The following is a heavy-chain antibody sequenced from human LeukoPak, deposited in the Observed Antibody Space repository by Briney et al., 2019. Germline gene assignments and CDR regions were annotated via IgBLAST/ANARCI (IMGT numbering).Heavy chain of an antibody. CDR2: NHYSGSG. CDR3: ARHMGGDSGDYYFDY. Sequence: PGGSLRLSCAASGFTFSTYEMNWVRQAPGKGLEWIVSNHYSGSGYYNPSLKSRVTISVDTSKNQFSLKLSSVTAADTAVYYCARHMGGDSGDYYFDYWGQGTLVTVSS. V-gene: IGHV4-39*01. D-gene: IGHD3-16*01. J-gene: IGHJ4*02. CDR1: GFTFSTYE.